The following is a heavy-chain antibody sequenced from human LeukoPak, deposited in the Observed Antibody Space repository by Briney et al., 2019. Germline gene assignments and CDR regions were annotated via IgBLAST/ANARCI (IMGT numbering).Heavy chain of an antibody. CDR2: ITLYSSNI. Sequence: ASVKVSCKASGYIFSTYGISWVRQAPGQGLEWMGWITLYSSNINYAQKFQDRVTLTTDTSTSTAYMELRSLGSDDTAVYYCAREAPYYDFWSGYYISDLDYWGQGTLVTVSS. CDR3: AREAPYYDFWSGYYISDLDY. V-gene: IGHV1-18*01. D-gene: IGHD3-3*01. J-gene: IGHJ4*02. CDR1: GYIFSTYG.